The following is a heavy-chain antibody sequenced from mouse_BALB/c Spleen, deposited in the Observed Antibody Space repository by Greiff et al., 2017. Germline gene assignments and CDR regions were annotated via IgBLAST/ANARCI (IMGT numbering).Heavy chain of an antibody. CDR1: GFTFSSFG. V-gene: IGHV5-17*02. CDR3: ARSEGAWFAY. Sequence: EVMLVESGGGLVKPGGSRKLSCAASGFTFSSFGMHWVRQAPEKGLEWVAYISSGSSTIYYADTVKGRFTISRDNPKNTLILQMTSLRSEDTAMYYCARSEGAWFAYWGQGTLVTVSA. J-gene: IGHJ3*01. CDR2: ISSGSSTI.